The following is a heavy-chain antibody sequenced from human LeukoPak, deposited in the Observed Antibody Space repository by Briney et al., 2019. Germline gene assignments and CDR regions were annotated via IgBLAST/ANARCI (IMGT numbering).Heavy chain of an antibody. CDR1: GGTFSSYA. J-gene: IGHJ4*02. D-gene: IGHD1-26*01. CDR3: AREWELHLFDY. Sequence: GASVKVSCKASGGTFSSYAISWVRQAPGQGLEWMGRIIPIFGTANYAQKFQGRVTITTDESTSTAYMELSSLRSEDTAVYYCAREWELHLFDYWGQGTLATVSS. CDR2: IIPIFGTA. V-gene: IGHV1-69*05.